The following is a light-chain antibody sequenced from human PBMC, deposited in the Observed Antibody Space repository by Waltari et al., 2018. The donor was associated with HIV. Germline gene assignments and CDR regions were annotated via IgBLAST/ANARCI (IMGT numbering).Light chain of an antibody. CDR2: LGS. CDR1: QSLLHSNGYTY. J-gene: IGKJ2*01. CDR3: MQALQTPPYT. V-gene: IGKV2-28*01. Sequence: DIVMTQSPLSLPVTPGEPASISCRSSQSLLHSNGYTYLDWYLQKPGQSPQLLIDLGSNRASGVPDRFSGSGSGTDFTLKISRVEAEDVGVYYCMQALQTPPYTFGQGTKLEIK.